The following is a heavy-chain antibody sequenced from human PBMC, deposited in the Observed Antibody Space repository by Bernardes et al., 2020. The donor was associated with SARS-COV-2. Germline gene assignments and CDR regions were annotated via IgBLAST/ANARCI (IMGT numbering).Heavy chain of an antibody. V-gene: IGHV3-15*01. Sequence: GGSLRLSCAASGFSFSNSWMSWVRQAPGKGLEWVGLIKSKTDDGTTDYAAPVKGRFSISRDDSKNTLYLQMNSLRTEDTAVYYCAKELNWNHFDYWGQGSLVSVSS. CDR1: GFSFSNSW. D-gene: IGHD1-1*01. J-gene: IGHJ4*02. CDR2: IKSKTDDGTT. CDR3: AKELNWNHFDY.